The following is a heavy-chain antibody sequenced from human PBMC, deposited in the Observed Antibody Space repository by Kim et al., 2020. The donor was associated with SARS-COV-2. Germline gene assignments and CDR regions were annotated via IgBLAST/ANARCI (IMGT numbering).Heavy chain of an antibody. CDR3: AAGTSEGVGV. J-gene: IGHJ4*02. Sequence: GGSLRLSCAASGFTFSKYGMTWVRQAPGKGLEWVANIKDDGSETYYVNSVKARFTISRDNSENALFPHMKYMGVDDTAVYYCAAGTSEGVGVWGQGTLVTVSS. CDR2: IKDDGSET. V-gene: IGHV3-7*01. CDR1: GFTFSKYG. D-gene: IGHD3-10*01.